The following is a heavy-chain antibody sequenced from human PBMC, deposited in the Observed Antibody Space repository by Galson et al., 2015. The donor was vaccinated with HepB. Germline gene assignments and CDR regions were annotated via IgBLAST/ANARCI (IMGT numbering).Heavy chain of an antibody. CDR1: GFTFSSYS. D-gene: IGHD3-22*01. J-gene: IGHJ6*02. V-gene: IGHV3-21*01. CDR3: ASAGPNSGYYYYYYYGMDV. CDR2: ISSSSSYI. Sequence: SLRLSCAASGFTFSSYSMNWVRQAPGKGLEWVSSISSSSSYIYYADSVKGRFTISRDNAKNSLYLQMNSLRAEDTAVYYCASAGPNSGYYYYYYYGMDVWGQGTTVTVSS.